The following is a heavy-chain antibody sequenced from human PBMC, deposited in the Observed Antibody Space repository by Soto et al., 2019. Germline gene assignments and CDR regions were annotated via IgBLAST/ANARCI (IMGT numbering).Heavy chain of an antibody. V-gene: IGHV3-7*03. J-gene: IGHJ4*02. D-gene: IGHD1-7*01. CDR1: GFTFSSYW. CDR3: EKESPGTTSQSFGKGFDY. Sequence: GGSLRLSCAASGFTFSSYWMSWVRQAPGKGLEWVANIKQGGSGKYYVDSVKGRFTISRDNAKNTLYLQMNSLRAEDTAVYYCEKESPGTTSQSFGKGFDYWGQGTLVTVSS. CDR2: IKQGGSGK.